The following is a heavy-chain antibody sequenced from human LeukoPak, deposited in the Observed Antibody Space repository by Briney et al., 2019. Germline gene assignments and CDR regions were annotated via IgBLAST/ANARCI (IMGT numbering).Heavy chain of an antibody. CDR3: ARLTVPPDFGVVI. Sequence: GASVKVSCKASGYTFTSYDINWVRQATGQGLEWMGWINPNSGGTNYAQKFQGRVTMTRDTSISTAYMELSRLRSDDTAVYYCARLTVPPDFGVVIWGQGTLVTVSS. J-gene: IGHJ4*02. D-gene: IGHD3-3*01. V-gene: IGHV1-2*02. CDR2: INPNSGGT. CDR1: GYTFTSYD.